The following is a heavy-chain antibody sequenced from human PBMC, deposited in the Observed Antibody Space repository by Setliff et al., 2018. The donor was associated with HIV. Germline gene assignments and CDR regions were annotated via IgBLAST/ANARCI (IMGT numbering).Heavy chain of an antibody. D-gene: IGHD3-9*01. Sequence: ASVKVSCKAFGYTLTRYSLNWVRQAPGQGLEWLGWINTNTWDPTYAQAFTGRLVFSLDTALSTGYLEISDLKAEDSAVYYCARYSSEYYDIWTGEYHYMDVWCTGTTVTVSS. CDR3: ARYSSEYYDIWTGEYHYMDV. J-gene: IGHJ6*03. CDR1: GYTLTRYS. CDR2: INTNTWDP. V-gene: IGHV7-4-1*02.